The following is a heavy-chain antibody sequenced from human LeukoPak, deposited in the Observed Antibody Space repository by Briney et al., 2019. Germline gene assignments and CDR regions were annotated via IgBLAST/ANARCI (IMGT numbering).Heavy chain of an antibody. CDR3: ARHVATTVTRGYSCHPMDV. D-gene: IGHD4-17*01. CDR2: IAPSGGA. CDR1: GASISTYY. V-gene: IGHV4-4*09. J-gene: IGHJ6*03. Sequence: SETLSLTCTASGASISTYYWSWIRQPPGEGLEWIAYIAPSGGAVYNPSLNSRLTVSVDTSKNQFTLKLNSVTAADTAVYYCARHVATTVTRGYSCHPMDVWGKGTTVSVSS.